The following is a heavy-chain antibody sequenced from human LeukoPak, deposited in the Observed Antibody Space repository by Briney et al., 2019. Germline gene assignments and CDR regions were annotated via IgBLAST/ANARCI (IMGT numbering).Heavy chain of an antibody. CDR3: ARGLAVAGYFDY. D-gene: IGHD6-19*01. CDR2: ISAYNGNT. V-gene: IGHV1-18*01. CDR1: GYTFTSYG. J-gene: IGHJ4*02. Sequence: EASVKVSCTASGYTFTSYGISWVRQAPGRGLEWMGWISAYNGNTNYAQKLQGRVTMTTDTSTSTAYMELRSLRSDDTAVYYCARGLAVAGYFDYWGQGTLVTVSS.